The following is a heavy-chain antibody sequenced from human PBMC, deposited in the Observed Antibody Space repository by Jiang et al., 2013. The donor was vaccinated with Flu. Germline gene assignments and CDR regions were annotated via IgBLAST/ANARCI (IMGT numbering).Heavy chain of an antibody. CDR3: ATLRGSSYDTYLLKDS. CDR2: YPIWMEVL. J-gene: IGHJ4*02. Sequence: ASGFSFSYYAMYWVRQAPGKGLEWLTSYPIWMEVLNSMADSVKGRFTISRDNSKNTLFLQMNSLSAEDTAVYYCATLRGSSYDTYLLKDSWGQGTLVTVSS. V-gene: IGHV3-30*02. CDR1: GFSFSYYA. D-gene: IGHD2-21*01.